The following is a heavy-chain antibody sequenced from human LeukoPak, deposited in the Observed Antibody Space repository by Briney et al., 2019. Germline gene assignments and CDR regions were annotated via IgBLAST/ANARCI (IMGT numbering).Heavy chain of an antibody. CDR2: IKQDGSEI. J-gene: IGHJ4*02. D-gene: IGHD6-19*01. V-gene: IGHV3-7*01. CDR3: ASRSGFPFDH. Sequence: GGSLRLSCAVSGFTFSSLWMTWVRQAPGKGLEWVANIKQDGSEIYYVESVKGRFTISRDNAKNSLYLQMNSLRAEDTAVYYCASRSGFPFDHWGQGTLVTVSS. CDR1: GFTFSSLW.